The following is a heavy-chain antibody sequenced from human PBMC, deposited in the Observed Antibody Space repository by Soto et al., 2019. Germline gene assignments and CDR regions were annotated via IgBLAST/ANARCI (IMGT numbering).Heavy chain of an antibody. J-gene: IGHJ4*02. CDR1: GFTFSSYS. CDR3: ARNTITMVRGVYSASFDY. CDR2: ISSSSSYI. Sequence: PGGSLRLSCAASGFTFSSYSMNWVRQAPGKGLEWVSSISSSSSYIYYADSVKGRFTISRDNAKNSLYLQMNSLRAEDTAVYYCARNTITMVRGVYSASFDYWGQGTLVTVSS. V-gene: IGHV3-21*01. D-gene: IGHD3-10*01.